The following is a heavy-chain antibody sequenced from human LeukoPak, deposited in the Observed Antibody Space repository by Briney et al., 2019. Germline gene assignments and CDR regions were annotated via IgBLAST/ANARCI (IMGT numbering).Heavy chain of an antibody. V-gene: IGHV3-30*18. CDR3: AKPRHYYGSGGAFDI. D-gene: IGHD3-10*01. CDR1: GFTFSSYG. CDR2: ISYDGSNK. J-gene: IGHJ3*02. Sequence: GRSLRLSCAASGFTFSSYGMHWVRQAPGKGLEWVAVISYDGSNKYYADSVKGRFTISRDNSKNTLYLQMNSLRAEDTAVYYCAKPRHYYGSGGAFDIWGQGTMVTVSS.